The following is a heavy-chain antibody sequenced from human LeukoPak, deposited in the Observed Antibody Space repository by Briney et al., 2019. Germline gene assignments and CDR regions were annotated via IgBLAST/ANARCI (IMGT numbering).Heavy chain of an antibody. Sequence: SETLSLTCAVYGGSFSGYYWSWIRQPPGKGLEWIGEINHSGSTNYNPSLKSRVTISVDTSKNQFSLKLSSVTAADTAVHYCARESSGYYLRFWFDPWGQGTLVTVSS. D-gene: IGHD3-22*01. CDR2: INHSGST. J-gene: IGHJ5*02. CDR1: GGSFSGYY. V-gene: IGHV4-34*01. CDR3: ARESSGYYLRFWFDP.